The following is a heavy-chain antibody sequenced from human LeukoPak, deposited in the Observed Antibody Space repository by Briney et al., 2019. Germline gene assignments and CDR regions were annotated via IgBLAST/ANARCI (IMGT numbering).Heavy chain of an antibody. J-gene: IGHJ4*02. CDR3: ARACGGDCYLSDY. V-gene: IGHV3-74*01. CDR2: INSDGSST. D-gene: IGHD2-21*02. Sequence: GGSLRLSCAAFGFTFSSYWMHWVRQAPGKGLVWVSRINSDGSSTSYADSVKGRFTISRDNAKNSLYLQMNSLRAEDTAVYYCARACGGDCYLSDYWGQGTLVTVSS. CDR1: GFTFSSYW.